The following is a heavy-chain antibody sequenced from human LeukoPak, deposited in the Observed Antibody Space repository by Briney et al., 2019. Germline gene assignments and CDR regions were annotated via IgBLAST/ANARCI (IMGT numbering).Heavy chain of an antibody. CDR3: ASFFGSRGRYYYGSGSYYNDRRPYYYYMDV. V-gene: IGHV4-34*01. J-gene: IGHJ6*03. CDR2: INHSGST. D-gene: IGHD3-10*01. Sequence: SETLSLTCAVYGGSFSGYYWSWIRQPPGKGLEWIGEINHSGSTNYNPSLKSRVTISVDTSKNQFSLKLSSVTAADTAVYYCASFFGSRGRYYYGSGSYYNDRRPYYYYMDVWGKGTTVTVSS. CDR1: GGSFSGYY.